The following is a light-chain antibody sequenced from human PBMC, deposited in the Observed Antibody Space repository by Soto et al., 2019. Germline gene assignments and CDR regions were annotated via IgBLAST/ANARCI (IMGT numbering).Light chain of an antibody. CDR1: QLILHSSNSETS. Sequence: DSNMTHSLATQPVSLGERATIQLISSQLILHSSNSETSLAWYQQKPRQPPRLLIYWASTRESGVPDRFSGSGSGTNFTLTISSLQAEDVAVYYCQQYYNKPLTFGGGTKVDIK. CDR2: WAS. J-gene: IGKJ4*01. CDR3: QQYYNKPLT. V-gene: IGKV4-1*01.